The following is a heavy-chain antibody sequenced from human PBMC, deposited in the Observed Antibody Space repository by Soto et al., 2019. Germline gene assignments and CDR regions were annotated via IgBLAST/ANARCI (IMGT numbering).Heavy chain of an antibody. CDR1: GGSISSYY. Sequence: SETLSLTCTVSGGSISSYYWSWIRQPPGKGLEWIGYIYYSGSTNYNPSLKSRVTISVDTSKNQFSLKLSSVTAADTAVYYCARGRGRWLLFLIANPAFDSRGQGTSFTVSS. V-gene: IGHV4-59*12. D-gene: IGHD2-21*01. CDR3: ARGRGRWLLFLIANPAFDS. J-gene: IGHJ3*01. CDR2: IYYSGST.